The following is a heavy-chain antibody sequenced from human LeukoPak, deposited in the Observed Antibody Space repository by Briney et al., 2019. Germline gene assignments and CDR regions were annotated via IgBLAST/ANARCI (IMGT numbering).Heavy chain of an antibody. CDR1: GFTFSDYY. V-gene: IGHV3-11*01. CDR2: ISSSGSTI. CDR3: ARREDYNWFDP. D-gene: IGHD1-26*01. J-gene: IGHJ5*02. Sequence: GGSLRLSCAASGFTFSDYYMSWIRQAPGKGLEWVSYISSSGSTIYYADSVKGRFTTSRDNAKNSLYLQMNSLRAEDTAVYYCARREDYNWFDPWGQGTLVTVSS.